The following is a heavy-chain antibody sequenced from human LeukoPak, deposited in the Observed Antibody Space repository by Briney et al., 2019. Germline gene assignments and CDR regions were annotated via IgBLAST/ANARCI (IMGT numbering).Heavy chain of an antibody. Sequence: GASVKVSXXXSGGTFSXXXXXXXXQAPGQGLEWMXXXIPILGXXXXXXXFQGRXTXXXXKSTSTAYMELSSLRSEDTAVYYCLGLDFDYWGQGTLVTVSS. D-gene: IGHD7-27*01. CDR2: XIPILGXX. CDR1: GGTFSXXX. CDR3: LGLDFDY. J-gene: IGHJ4*02. V-gene: IGHV1-69*02.